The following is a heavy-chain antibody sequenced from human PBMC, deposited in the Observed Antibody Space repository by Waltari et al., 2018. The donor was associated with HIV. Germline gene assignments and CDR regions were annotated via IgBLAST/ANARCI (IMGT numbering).Heavy chain of an antibody. V-gene: IGHV3-15*01. J-gene: IGHJ4*02. CDR3: TTLLTSGYLYFFDN. CDR1: GYRFGAAW. Sequence: EVQLVESGGGWVKPGGSLRLSCEVSGYRFGAAWMRGVRQTPGKGLEWVGRIKRKTDGGTTDYAAPVKGRFTISRDDSKTTLYLQMNSLKTEDTAVYYCTTLLTSGYLYFFDNWGQGTLVTVSS. CDR2: IKRKTDGGTT. D-gene: IGHD3-22*01.